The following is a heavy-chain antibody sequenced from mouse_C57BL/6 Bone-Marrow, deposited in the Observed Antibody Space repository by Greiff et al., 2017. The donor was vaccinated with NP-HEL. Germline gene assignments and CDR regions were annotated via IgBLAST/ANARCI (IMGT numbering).Heavy chain of an antibody. D-gene: IGHD2-3*01. CDR2: ISDGGSYT. V-gene: IGHV5-4*03. Sequence: DVMLVESGGGLVKPGGSLKLSCAASGFTFSSYAMSRVRQTPEKRLEWVATISDGGSYTYYPDNVKGRFTISRDNAKNNLYLQMSHLKSEDTAMYYCARDGYSYYLDYWGQGTTLTVSS. J-gene: IGHJ2*01. CDR1: GFTFSSYA. CDR3: ARDGYSYYLDY.